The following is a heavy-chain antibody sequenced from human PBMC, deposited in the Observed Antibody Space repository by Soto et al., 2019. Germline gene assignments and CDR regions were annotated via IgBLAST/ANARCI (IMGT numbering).Heavy chain of an antibody. Sequence: SETLSLTCAVSGGSISSSNWWSWVRQPPGKGLEWIGEIYHSGSTNYNPSLKSRVTISVDTSKNQLSLKLSSVTAADTAVYYCARGGVLRYFDWFALWGQGTLVTVS. D-gene: IGHD3-9*01. CDR3: ARGGVLRYFDWFAL. CDR2: IYHSGST. J-gene: IGHJ5*02. V-gene: IGHV4-4*02. CDR1: GGSISSSNW.